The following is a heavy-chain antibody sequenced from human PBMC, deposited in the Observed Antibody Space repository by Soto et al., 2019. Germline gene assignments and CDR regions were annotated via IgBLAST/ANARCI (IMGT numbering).Heavy chain of an antibody. CDR1: GFTFDDYA. J-gene: IGHJ4*02. CDR3: AKDMEYGDYGLYFDY. CDR2: ISWNSGSI. Sequence: GGSLRLSCAASGFTFDDYAMHWVRQAPGKGLEWVSGISWNSGSIGYADSVKGRFTISRDNAKNSLYLQMNSLRAEDTALYYCAKDMEYGDYGLYFDYWGQGTLVTVS. D-gene: IGHD4-17*01. V-gene: IGHV3-9*01.